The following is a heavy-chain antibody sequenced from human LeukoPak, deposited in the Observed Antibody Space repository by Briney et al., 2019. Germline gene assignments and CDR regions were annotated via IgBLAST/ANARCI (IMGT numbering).Heavy chain of an antibody. CDR1: GFTFSNAW. CDR3: TTEYQLLFPEYFQH. CDR2: IKSKTDGGTT. Sequence: GGSLRLSCAASGFTFSNAWMSWVRQAPGKGLEWVGRIKSKTDGGTTDYAATVKGRFTISRDDSKNTLYLQMNSLKTEDTALYYCTTEYQLLFPEYFQHWGQGTLVTVSS. V-gene: IGHV3-15*01. D-gene: IGHD2-2*01. J-gene: IGHJ1*01.